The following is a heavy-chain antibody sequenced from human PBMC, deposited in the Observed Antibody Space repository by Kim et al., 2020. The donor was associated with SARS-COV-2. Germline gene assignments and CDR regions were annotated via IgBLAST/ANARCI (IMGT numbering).Heavy chain of an antibody. D-gene: IGHD6-13*01. CDR2: IWYDGSNK. CDR1: GFTFSSYG. Sequence: GGSLRLSCAASGFTFSSYGMHWVRQAPGKGLEWVAVIWYDGSNKYYADSVKGRFTISRDNSKNTLYLQMNSLRAEDTAVYYCARDLEVAAAGAIDYWGQGTLVTVSS. CDR3: ARDLEVAAAGAIDY. V-gene: IGHV3-33*01. J-gene: IGHJ4*02.